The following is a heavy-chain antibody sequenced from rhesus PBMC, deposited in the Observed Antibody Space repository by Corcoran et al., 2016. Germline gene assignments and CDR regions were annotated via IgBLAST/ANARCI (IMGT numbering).Heavy chain of an antibody. V-gene: IGHV4-65*01. CDR2: ISGSRGST. CDR1: GGSISSSNW. CDR3: ARGPYGSGYPGDY. J-gene: IGHJ4*01. Sequence: QVQLQESGPGLVKPSETLSLTCAVSGGSISSSNWWSWIRQPPGKGLEWIGFISGSRGSTYSHPSLETRVTISKDTSQTQFSLTLSSVTAADTAVYYCARGPYGSGYPGDYWGQGVLVTVSS. D-gene: IGHD2-39*02.